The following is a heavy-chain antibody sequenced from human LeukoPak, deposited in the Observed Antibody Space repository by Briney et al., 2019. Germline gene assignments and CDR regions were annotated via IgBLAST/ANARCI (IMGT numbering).Heavy chain of an antibody. CDR3: AKDLPASGWFS. CDR2: FSGSGDNT. D-gene: IGHD6-19*01. J-gene: IGHJ5*02. Sequence: RSGGSLRLSCAASGFTFTTYMTWVRQAPGKGLEWVSAFSGSGDNTYYADSVRGRFIISRDNSKNTLYLQMNSLRAEDTAIYYCAKDLPASGWFSWGQGTLVTVSS. V-gene: IGHV3-23*01. CDR1: GFTFTTY.